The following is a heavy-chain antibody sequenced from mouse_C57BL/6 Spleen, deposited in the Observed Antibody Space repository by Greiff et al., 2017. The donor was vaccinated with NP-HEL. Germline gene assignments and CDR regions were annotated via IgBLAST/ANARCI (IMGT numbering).Heavy chain of an antibody. V-gene: IGHV3-1*01. CDR2: ISYSGST. Sequence: VQLQQSGPGMVKPSQSLSLTCTVTGYSITSGYDWHWLRHFPGNKLEWMGYISYSGSTNYNPSLKSRISITHDTSKNHFFLKLNSVTTEDAATYYGARGYYGSAAWFAYWGQGTLVTVSA. CDR3: ARGYYGSAAWFAY. D-gene: IGHD1-1*01. J-gene: IGHJ3*01. CDR1: GYSITSGYD.